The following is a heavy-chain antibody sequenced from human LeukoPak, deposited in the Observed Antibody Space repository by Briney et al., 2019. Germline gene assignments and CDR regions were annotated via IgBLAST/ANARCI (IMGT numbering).Heavy chain of an antibody. CDR2: IYYSGST. Sequence: SETLSLTCTVSGGSISTYYWTWVRQPPGKGLEWIGYIYYSGSTNYNPSLKSRVTISVDTSKNQFSLKLSSVTAADTAVYYCAGVRYSSSWYWFDPWGQGTLVTVSS. CDR3: AGVRYSSSWYWFDP. V-gene: IGHV4-59*01. CDR1: GGSISTYY. J-gene: IGHJ5*02. D-gene: IGHD6-13*01.